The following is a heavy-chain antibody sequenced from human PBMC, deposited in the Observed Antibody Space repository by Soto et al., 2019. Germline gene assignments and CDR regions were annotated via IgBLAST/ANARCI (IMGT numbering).Heavy chain of an antibody. V-gene: IGHV3-30-3*01. D-gene: IGHD2-8*01. CDR2: TSYVGSNK. Sequence: GGSLRPSCAASGFTFSSYAMHWVRQVPGKGLGWVAVTSYVGSNKYYADSVKGRLTISRDNSKHTPYLQMTSLRAEDTAVYYCARNGHSWYYYYGMDVWGQGTTVTVSS. CDR3: ARNGHSWYYYYGMDV. CDR1: GFTFSSYA. J-gene: IGHJ6*02.